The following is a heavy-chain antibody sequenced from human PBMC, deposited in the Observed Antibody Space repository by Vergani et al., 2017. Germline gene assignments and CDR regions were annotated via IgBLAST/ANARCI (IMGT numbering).Heavy chain of an antibody. CDR3: TRLAGTLN. D-gene: IGHD6-19*01. V-gene: IGHV3-74*01. CDR2: INSDGSTT. Sequence: EVQLVESGGGLAQPGGSLRLSCAASGFTFSSYWMHWVRQAPGKGLVWVSRINSDGSTTSYADSMKGRFTISRDNAKNTLYLQMNSLRVEDTAIYYCTRLAGTLNWGQGTLVTVSS. J-gene: IGHJ4*02. CDR1: GFTFSSYW.